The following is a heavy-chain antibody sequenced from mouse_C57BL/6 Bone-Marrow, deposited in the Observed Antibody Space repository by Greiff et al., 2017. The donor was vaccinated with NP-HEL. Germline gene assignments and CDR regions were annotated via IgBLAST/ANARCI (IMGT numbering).Heavy chain of an antibody. J-gene: IGHJ2*01. D-gene: IGHD2-3*01. V-gene: IGHV5-4*01. CDR1: GFTFSSYA. Sequence: EVQLVESGGGLVKPGGSLKLSCAASGFTFSSYAMSWVRQTPEKRLEWVATISDGGSYTYYPDNVKGRFTISRDNAKNNLYLQMSHLKSEDTAMYYCARDRGDGYSSDYWGQGTTLTVSS. CDR2: ISDGGSYT. CDR3: ARDRGDGYSSDY.